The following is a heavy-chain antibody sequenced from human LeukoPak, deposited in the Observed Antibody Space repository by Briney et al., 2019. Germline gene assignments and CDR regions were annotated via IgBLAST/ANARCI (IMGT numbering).Heavy chain of an antibody. CDR2: LDTDGTDT. J-gene: IGHJ4*02. V-gene: IGHV3-74*01. D-gene: IGHD2-15*01. Sequence: PGGSLRLSCAASGFTFGTYWMHWVRQAPGKGLVWVSRLDTDGTDTAYADSVKGRFTISRDNAKNSLYLQMNSLRADDTAVYYCARGYCTGGSCSKYDYWGQGTLVTVSS. CDR1: GFTFGTYW. CDR3: ARGYCTGGSCSKYDY.